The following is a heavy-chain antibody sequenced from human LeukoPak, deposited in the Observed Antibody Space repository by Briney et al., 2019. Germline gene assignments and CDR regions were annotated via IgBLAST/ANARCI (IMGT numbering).Heavy chain of an antibody. V-gene: IGHV4-30-4*01. CDR2: IYYSGST. CDR1: GGSISSGDYY. D-gene: IGHD6-13*01. J-gene: IGHJ6*02. Sequence: SETLSLTCTVSGGSISSGDYYWSWIRQPPGKGLEWIGYIYYSGSTYYNPSLKSRVTISVDTSKNQFSLKLSSVTAADTAVYYCARDLRRGIAAAGRDYYYYYGMDVWGQGTTVTVSS. CDR3: ARDLRRGIAAAGRDYYYYYGMDV.